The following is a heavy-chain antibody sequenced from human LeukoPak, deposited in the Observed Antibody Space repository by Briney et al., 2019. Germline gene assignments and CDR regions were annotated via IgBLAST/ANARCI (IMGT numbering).Heavy chain of an antibody. CDR3: ARHLGHSSSWFSLAPYYYYYMDV. D-gene: IGHD6-13*01. CDR2: ISSSSSYI. V-gene: IGHV3-21*04. CDR1: GFTFSSYS. J-gene: IGHJ6*03. Sequence: PGGSLRLSCAASGFTFSSYSMNWVRQAPGKGLEWVSSISSSSSYIYYADSVKGRFTISRDNAKNSLYLQMNSLRAEDTAVYYCARHLGHSSSWFSLAPYYYYYMDVWGKGTTVTVSS.